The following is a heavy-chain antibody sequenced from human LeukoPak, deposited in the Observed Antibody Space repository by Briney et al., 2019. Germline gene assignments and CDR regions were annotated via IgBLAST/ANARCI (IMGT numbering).Heavy chain of an antibody. CDR1: GFTFSSYA. V-gene: IGHV3-30*04. CDR2: ISYDGSNK. J-gene: IGHJ5*02. Sequence: PGRSLRLPCAASGFTFSSYAMHWVRQAPGKGLEWVAVISYDGSNKYYADSVKGRFTISRDNSKNTLYLQMNSLRAEDTAVYYCARDIPDYYGSGSYYKGTSNWFDPWGQGTLVTVSS. D-gene: IGHD3-10*01. CDR3: ARDIPDYYGSGSYYKGTSNWFDP.